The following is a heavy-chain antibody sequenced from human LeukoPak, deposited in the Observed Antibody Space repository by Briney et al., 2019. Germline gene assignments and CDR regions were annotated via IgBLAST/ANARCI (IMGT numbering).Heavy chain of an antibody. J-gene: IGHJ4*02. V-gene: IGHV6-1*01. CDR2: TYYRSKWYN. CDR1: GDSVSSKNGA. CDR3: ARDMGTTGWYTFDY. D-gene: IGHD6-19*01. Sequence: SQTLSATFAISGDSVSSKNGAWNWIRQSPSRGLEWLGRTYYRSKWYNDYAEFIQGRITINPDTSKNQFSLQLNSVTPEDTAVYFCARDMGTTGWYTFDYWGQGTLVTVSS.